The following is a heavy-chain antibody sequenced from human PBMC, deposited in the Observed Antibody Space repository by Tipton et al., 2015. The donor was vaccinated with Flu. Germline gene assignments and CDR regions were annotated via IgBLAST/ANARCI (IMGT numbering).Heavy chain of an antibody. CDR2: IYSSGIT. Sequence: TLSLTCTVSGDSIRSNYYWAWIRQPPGKGLEWIGRIYSSGITKYNPSLKSRVTISIDTSKHQFSLKVTSVTAADTAVYYCARGGYDFGPHAWFDPWGQGRLVTVSS. V-gene: IGHV4-38-2*02. CDR3: ARGGYDFGPHAWFDP. D-gene: IGHD2/OR15-2a*01. J-gene: IGHJ5*02. CDR1: GDSIRSNYY.